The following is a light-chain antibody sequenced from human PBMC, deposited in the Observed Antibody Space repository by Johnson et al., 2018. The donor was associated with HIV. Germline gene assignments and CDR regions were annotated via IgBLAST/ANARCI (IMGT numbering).Light chain of an antibody. Sequence: QSVLKQPPSVSAAPGQKVTISCSGSSSNIGNNYVSWYQQLPGTAPKLLIYDNNKRPSGIPDRFSGSKSGTSATLGITGLQTGDEADYYCGTWDSSLSGVFGTGTKVTVL. CDR3: GTWDSSLSGV. CDR1: SSNIGNNY. CDR2: DNN. J-gene: IGLJ1*01. V-gene: IGLV1-51*01.